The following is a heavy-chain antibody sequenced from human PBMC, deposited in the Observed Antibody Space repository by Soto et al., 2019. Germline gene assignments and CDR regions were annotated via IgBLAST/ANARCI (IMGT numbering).Heavy chain of an antibody. Sequence: PSETLSLTCSVSGGSIRGGDYYRSWIRQPPGKGLEWIGYISYSGSTYYNPSLMSRVSISVDRSKNQFSLNLNSVTAADTAVYYCARAHRDLQQLVHYYYGMDVWGQGTTVTVSS. CDR2: ISYSGST. CDR3: ARAHRDLQQLVHYYYGMDV. J-gene: IGHJ6*02. D-gene: IGHD6-13*01. V-gene: IGHV4-30-4*01. CDR1: GGSIRGGDYY.